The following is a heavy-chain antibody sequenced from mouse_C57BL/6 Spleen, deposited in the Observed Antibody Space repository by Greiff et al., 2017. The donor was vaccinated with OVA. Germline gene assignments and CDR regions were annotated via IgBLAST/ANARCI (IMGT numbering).Heavy chain of an antibody. CDR3: ARDAITTVVAHWYFDV. CDR1: GYAFSSSW. J-gene: IGHJ1*03. D-gene: IGHD1-1*01. Sequence: VQLQQSGPELVKPGASVKISCKASGYAFSSSWMNWVKQRPGQGLEWIGRIYPGDGDTNYNGKFKGKATLTADKSSSTAYMQLSSLTSEDSAVYCCARDAITTVVAHWYFDVWGTGTTVTVSS. V-gene: IGHV1-82*01. CDR2: IYPGDGDT.